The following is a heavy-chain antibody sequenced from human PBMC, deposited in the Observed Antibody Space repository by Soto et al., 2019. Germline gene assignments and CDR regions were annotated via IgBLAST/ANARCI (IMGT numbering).Heavy chain of an antibody. J-gene: IGHJ4*02. D-gene: IGHD6-19*01. CDR1: GFTFDDYA. CDR2: ISWNSGSI. CDR3: AKVVGSGWQEFDY. Sequence: EVQLAESGGGLVQPGRSLRLSCAASGFTFDDYAMHWVRQAPGKGLEWVSGISWNSGSIGYADSVKGRFTISRDNAKNSLYLQMNSLRAEDTALYYCAKVVGSGWQEFDYWGQGTLVTVSS. V-gene: IGHV3-9*01.